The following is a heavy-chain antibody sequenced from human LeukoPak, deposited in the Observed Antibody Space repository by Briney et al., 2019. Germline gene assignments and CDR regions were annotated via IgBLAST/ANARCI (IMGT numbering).Heavy chain of an antibody. CDR1: GFTFSSYG. Sequence: GGSLRLSCAASGFTFSSYGMHWVRQAPGKGLEWVAVIWYDGSNKYYADSVKGRSTISRDNSKNTLYLQMNSPGAEDTAVYYCARDSRPYGSGSSTAGSFDYWGQGTLVTVSS. CDR2: IWYDGSNK. J-gene: IGHJ4*02. CDR3: ARDSRPYGSGSSTAGSFDY. V-gene: IGHV3-33*01. D-gene: IGHD3-10*01.